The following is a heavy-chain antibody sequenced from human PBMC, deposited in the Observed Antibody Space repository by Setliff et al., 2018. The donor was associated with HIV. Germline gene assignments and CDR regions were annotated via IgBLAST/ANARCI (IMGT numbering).Heavy chain of an antibody. CDR1: GYTFSTYS. CDR2: INVGKGDT. Sequence: ASVKVSCKASGYTFSTYSLHWVRQAPGQSLEWRGWINVGKGDTKYSQAFQDRITITRDTSANTAYMELSSLRSDDTAVYFCARGALLAVFDFDHWGHGTLVTVSS. CDR3: ARGALLAVFDFDH. J-gene: IGHJ4*01. V-gene: IGHV1-3*01. D-gene: IGHD3-3*02.